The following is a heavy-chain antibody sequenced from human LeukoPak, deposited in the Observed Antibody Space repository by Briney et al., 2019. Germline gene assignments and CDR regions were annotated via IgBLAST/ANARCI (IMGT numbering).Heavy chain of an antibody. D-gene: IGHD1-26*01. CDR2: IKQDGYEK. Sequence: GGSLRLSCAASGFTFSSYWMSWVRQAPGKGLEWVANIKQDGYEKYYVDSVKGRFTISRDNAKNSLYLQMNSLRADDTAVYYCARDKIVGPTTLDYWGQGTLVTVSS. V-gene: IGHV3-7*01. CDR1: GFTFSSYW. J-gene: IGHJ4*02. CDR3: ARDKIVGPTTLDY.